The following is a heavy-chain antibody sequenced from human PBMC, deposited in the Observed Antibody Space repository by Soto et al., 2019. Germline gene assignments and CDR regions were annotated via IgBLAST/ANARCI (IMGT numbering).Heavy chain of an antibody. J-gene: IGHJ4*02. CDR2: ISGSGGST. CDR3: AKDSSSGVYYDSSGYPDY. CDR1: GFTVSSNY. D-gene: IGHD3-22*01. V-gene: IGHV3-23*01. Sequence: GGSLRLSCAASGFTVSSNYMSWVRQAPGKGLEWVSAISGSGGSTYYADSVKGRFTISRDNSKNTLYLQMNSLRAEDTAVYYCAKDSSSGVYYDSSGYPDYWGQGTLVTVSS.